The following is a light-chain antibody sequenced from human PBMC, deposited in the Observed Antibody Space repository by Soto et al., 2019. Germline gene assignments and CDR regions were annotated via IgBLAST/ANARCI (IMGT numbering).Light chain of an antibody. CDR1: QSISSW. J-gene: IGKJ1*01. CDR3: QQYNSYWET. V-gene: IGKV1-5*01. CDR2: DAS. Sequence: EIQMTQSPSTLSASVGDRVTITCRASQSISSWLAWYQQKPGKAPKLLIYDASSLESGVPSRFSGSGSGTEFTLTISSLQPDDLATYYCQQYNSYWETFGQGTKV.